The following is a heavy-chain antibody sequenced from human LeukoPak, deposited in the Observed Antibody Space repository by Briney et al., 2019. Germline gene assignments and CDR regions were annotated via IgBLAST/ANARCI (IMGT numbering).Heavy chain of an antibody. V-gene: IGHV3-23*01. CDR1: GFTFSSYA. CDR2: IIGSGGST. CDR3: AKDLGLWGSSSDNY. Sequence: PGGSLRLSCAASGFTFSSYAMSWVRHAPGEGLGWVSAIIGSGGSTYYARSVKGRFTISRDNSKNTLHLQMNSLRAEDTAVYYCAKDLGLWGSSSDNYWGQGTVVTVSS. J-gene: IGHJ4*02. D-gene: IGHD6-6*01.